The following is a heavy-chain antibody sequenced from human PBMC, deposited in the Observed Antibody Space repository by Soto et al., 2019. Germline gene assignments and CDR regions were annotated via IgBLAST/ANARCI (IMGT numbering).Heavy chain of an antibody. Sequence: PSETLSLTCTVSGGSISSYYWSWIRQPPGKGPEYIGYIHYSGSTNYKPSLRSRVTISVDTSKNQFSLKLSSVTAADTAVYYCARHWTGLDYWGQGTLVTVSS. CDR2: IHYSGST. CDR3: ARHWTGLDY. V-gene: IGHV4-59*08. D-gene: IGHD2-8*02. CDR1: GGSISSYY. J-gene: IGHJ4*02.